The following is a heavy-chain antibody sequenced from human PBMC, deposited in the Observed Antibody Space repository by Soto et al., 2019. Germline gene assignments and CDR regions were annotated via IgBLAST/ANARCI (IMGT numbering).Heavy chain of an antibody. CDR2: ISAYNGNT. J-gene: IGHJ5*02. CDR3: ARDSYCSSTSCSGEWFDP. CDR1: GYTFTSYG. Sequence: GASVKVSCKASGYTFTSYGISWVRQAPGQGLEWMGWISAYNGNTNYAQKLQARVTMTTDTSTSTAYMELRSLRSDATAVYYCARDSYCSSTSCSGEWFDPWGQGTLVTVSS. V-gene: IGHV1-18*01. D-gene: IGHD2-2*01.